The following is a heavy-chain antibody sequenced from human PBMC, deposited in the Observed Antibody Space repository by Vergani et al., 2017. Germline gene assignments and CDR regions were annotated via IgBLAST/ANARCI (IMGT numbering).Heavy chain of an antibody. Sequence: VQLQESCPGLVKHSETLSLTCTVPGGSVSSGCYYWSWLRQPAGEGMEWIGYIYYSWSTNYNPSLKSRVTIAVDTSKNRFSLKLSAVTAADTAVYYCAREAHDYGDYLDAFDIWGQGTMVTGSS. J-gene: IGHJ3*02. D-gene: IGHD4-17*01. CDR3: AREAHDYGDYLDAFDI. V-gene: IGHV4-61*10. CDR1: GGSVSSGCYY. CDR2: IYYSWST.